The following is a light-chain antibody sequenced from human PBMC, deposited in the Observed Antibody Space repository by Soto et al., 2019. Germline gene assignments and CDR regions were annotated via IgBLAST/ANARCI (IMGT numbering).Light chain of an antibody. V-gene: IGLV2-14*01. CDR1: NSDVNY. J-gene: IGLJ1*01. CDR3: SSSTSSNTFV. Sequence: QSLLSQPSSVCGAPRQSNTISCTGTNSDVNYVSWHQQHPGKAPKLMIYEVINRSSGVSTRFSGSKSGNTASLTISGLQAEDEADYYCSSSTSSNTFVFGSGTEVTV. CDR2: EVI.